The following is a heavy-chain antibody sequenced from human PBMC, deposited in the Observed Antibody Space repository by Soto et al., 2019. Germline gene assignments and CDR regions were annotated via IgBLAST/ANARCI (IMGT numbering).Heavy chain of an antibody. CDR1: GFTFSSYG. V-gene: IGHV3-30*18. CDR2: ISYDGSNK. J-gene: IGHJ6*02. CDR3: AKLGITAAPLPNYYYSMDV. D-gene: IGHD3-16*01. Sequence: GGSLRLSCAASGFTFSSYGMHWVRQAPGKGLEWVAVISYDGSNKYYADSVKGRFTISRDNSKNTLYLQMNSLRAEDTAVYYCAKLGITAAPLPNYYYSMDVWGQGTTVTVSS.